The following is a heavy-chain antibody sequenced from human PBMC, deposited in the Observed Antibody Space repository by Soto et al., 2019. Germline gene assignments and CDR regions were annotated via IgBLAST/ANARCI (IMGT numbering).Heavy chain of an antibody. D-gene: IGHD2-2*01. J-gene: IGHJ6*02. Sequence: QVQLVQSGAEVKKPGSSVKVSCKASGGTFSSYAISWVRQATGQGLEWMGGIIPIFGTANYAQKFQGRVTITADESTTTPYMELSSLRSEDTAVYYCARHNEYCTSTSCYHIVNSYYGMDVWGQGTTVTVSS. CDR2: IIPIFGTA. CDR3: ARHNEYCTSTSCYHIVNSYYGMDV. V-gene: IGHV1-69*12. CDR1: GGTFSSYA.